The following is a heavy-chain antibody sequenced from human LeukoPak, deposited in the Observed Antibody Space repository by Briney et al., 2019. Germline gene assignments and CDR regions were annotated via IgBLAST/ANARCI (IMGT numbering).Heavy chain of an antibody. CDR1: GFTFSGFG. CDR2: IRNDGNTK. J-gene: IGHJ4*02. V-gene: IGHV3-30*02. D-gene: IGHD3-22*01. Sequence: AGGSLRLSCAASGFTFSGFGMHWVRQAPDKGLEWVAFIRNDGNTKYYADFVKGRFTISRDSSKNTLYLQMNSLRAEDTAVYYCAKGSQTKLTFYYDSSGYSSFDYWGQGTLVTVSS. CDR3: AKGSQTKLTFYYDSSGYSSFDY.